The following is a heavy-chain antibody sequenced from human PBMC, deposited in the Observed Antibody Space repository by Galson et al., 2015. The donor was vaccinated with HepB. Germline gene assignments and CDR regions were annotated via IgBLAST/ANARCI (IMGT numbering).Heavy chain of an antibody. V-gene: IGHV4-30-2*01. CDR1: GGSISSGGYS. D-gene: IGHD2-2*01. Sequence: TLSLTCAVSGGSISSGGYSWSWIRQPPGKGLEWIGYIYHSGSTYYNPSLKSRVTISVDRSENQFSLKLSSVTAADTAVYYCARDCGSTSCQRFDYWGQGTLVTVSS. CDR3: ARDCGSTSCQRFDY. J-gene: IGHJ4*02. CDR2: IYHSGST.